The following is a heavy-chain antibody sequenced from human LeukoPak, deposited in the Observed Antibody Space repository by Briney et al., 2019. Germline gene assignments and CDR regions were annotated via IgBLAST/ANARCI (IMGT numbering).Heavy chain of an antibody. D-gene: IGHD3-10*01. CDR1: GFTFSSYA. J-gene: IGHJ4*02. Sequence: QPGGSLRLSCAASGFTFSSYAMHWVRQATGKGLEWVAVISYDGSNKYYADSVKGRFTISRDNSKNTLYLQMNSLRAEDTAVYYCARTYYYGSGGIYYFDYWGQGTLVTVSS. V-gene: IGHV3-30-3*01. CDR3: ARTYYYGSGGIYYFDY. CDR2: ISYDGSNK.